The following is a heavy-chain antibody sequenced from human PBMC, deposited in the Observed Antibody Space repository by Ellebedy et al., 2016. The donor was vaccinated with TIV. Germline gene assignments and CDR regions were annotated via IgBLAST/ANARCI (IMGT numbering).Heavy chain of an antibody. Sequence: GGSLRLSCAATGFTFSAHHIDWVRQAPGKGLEWVGRIRNKARSYTTEYATSVKGRFNISTDESKNSLYLQMDSLKTADTAVYYCSRSTEGDAPSDLWGQGTLVTVSS. CDR3: SRSTEGDAPSDL. D-gene: IGHD5-24*01. CDR1: GFTFSAHH. V-gene: IGHV3-72*01. J-gene: IGHJ4*02. CDR2: IRNKARSYTT.